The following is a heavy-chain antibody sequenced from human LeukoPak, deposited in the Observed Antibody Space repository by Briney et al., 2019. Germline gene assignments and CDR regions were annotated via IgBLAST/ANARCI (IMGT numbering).Heavy chain of an antibody. Sequence: SGTLSLTCTVSGASISSSYWSWVRQPPGKRLEWIGFIYYNGNTNSNPSLKSRVTISVDTSKNQFSLKMTSVTAADTAVYYCLRRNSDNSGYSTALDIWGQGAMVTVSS. J-gene: IGHJ3*02. D-gene: IGHD3-22*01. CDR3: LRRNSDNSGYSTALDI. V-gene: IGHV4-59*01. CDR1: GASISSSY. CDR2: IYYNGNT.